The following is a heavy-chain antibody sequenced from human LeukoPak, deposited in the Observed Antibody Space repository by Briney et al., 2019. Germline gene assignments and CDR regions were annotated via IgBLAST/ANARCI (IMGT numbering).Heavy chain of an antibody. Sequence: SETLSLTCTVSGGSISSSSYYWGWIRQPPGKGLEWIGSIYYSGSTYYNPSLKSRVTMSVDTSKNQFSLKLSSVTAADTAVYYCASMYSSSWSHDYWGQGTLVTVSS. CDR2: IYYSGST. J-gene: IGHJ4*02. CDR1: GGSISSSSYY. D-gene: IGHD6-13*01. CDR3: ASMYSSSWSHDY. V-gene: IGHV4-39*07.